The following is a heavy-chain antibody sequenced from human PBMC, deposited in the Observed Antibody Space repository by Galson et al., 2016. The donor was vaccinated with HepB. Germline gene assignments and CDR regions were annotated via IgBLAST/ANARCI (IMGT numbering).Heavy chain of an antibody. CDR3: AKAAQYCSSSSCRNWFDP. Sequence: SLRLSCAASGFTVSNNYLKWVRRAPGQGLEWVSGISWNSGNTGYADSVKGRFTISRDNAKDSLYLQMNSLRPEDTALYFCAKAAQYCSSSSCRNWFDPWGLGTLVTVSS. J-gene: IGHJ5*02. CDR2: ISWNSGNT. D-gene: IGHD2-2*01. CDR1: GFTVSNNY. V-gene: IGHV3-9*01.